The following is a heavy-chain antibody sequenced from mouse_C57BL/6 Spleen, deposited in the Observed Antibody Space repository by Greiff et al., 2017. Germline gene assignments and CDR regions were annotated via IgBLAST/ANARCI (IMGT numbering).Heavy chain of an antibody. CDR2: IHPNSGST. D-gene: IGHD1-1*01. J-gene: IGHJ4*01. V-gene: IGHV1-64*01. CDR1: GYTFTSYW. CDR3: ARNYYGSSPYYYAMDY. Sequence: QVQLQQSGAELVKPGASVKLSCKASGYTFTSYWMHWVKQRPGQGLEWIGMIHPNSGSTNYNEKFKSKATLTVDKSSSTAYMQLSSLTSEDSAVYYCARNYYGSSPYYYAMDYWGQGTSVTVSS.